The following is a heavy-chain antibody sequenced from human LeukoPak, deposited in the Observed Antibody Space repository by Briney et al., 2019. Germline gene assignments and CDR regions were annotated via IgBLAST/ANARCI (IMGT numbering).Heavy chain of an antibody. Sequence: PSETLSLNSAVSADSLSRYSWTWNPQPPGKGLEWLGDTNTSETPDSHPSLKSRATTSVDTSNNQYSLRVGSGTDADAAVYCCASVRHDPLEYYYHIDVWGKGSTVTVSS. V-gene: IGHV4-34*01. J-gene: IGHJ6*04. CDR3: ASVRHDPLEYYYHIDV. CDR2: TNTSETP. D-gene: IGHD2/OR15-2a*01. CDR1: ADSLSRYS.